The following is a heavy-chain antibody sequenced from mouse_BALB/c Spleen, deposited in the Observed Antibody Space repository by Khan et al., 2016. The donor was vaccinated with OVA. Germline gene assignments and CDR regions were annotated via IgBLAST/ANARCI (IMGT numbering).Heavy chain of an antibody. Sequence: VQLQQSGTVLARPGTSVKMSCKASGSTFPSYWMHWVQQRPGQGLEWIGAIYPGNSDISYNQKLKGKAQLTAVTSTSTAYMERSSLTNEDSAFYYCTRFGYLFAYWGQGTLVTVSA. D-gene: IGHD2-2*01. CDR3: TRFGYLFAY. CDR2: IYPGNSDI. J-gene: IGHJ3*01. V-gene: IGHV1-5*01. CDR1: GSTFPSYW.